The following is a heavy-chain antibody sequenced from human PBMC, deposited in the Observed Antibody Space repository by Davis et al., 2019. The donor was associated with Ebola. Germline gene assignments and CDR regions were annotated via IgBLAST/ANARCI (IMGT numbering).Heavy chain of an antibody. CDR2: IKQDGSEK. J-gene: IGHJ6*02. CDR1: GFTFSSYA. CDR3: AREGYSSGWPSSYYYYGMDV. V-gene: IGHV3-7*01. Sequence: GGSLRLSCAASGFTFSSYAMSWVRQAPGKGLEWVANIKQDGSEKYYVDSVKGRFTISRDNAKNSLYLQMNSLRAEDTAVYYCAREGYSSGWPSSYYYYGMDVWGQGTTVTVSS. D-gene: IGHD6-19*01.